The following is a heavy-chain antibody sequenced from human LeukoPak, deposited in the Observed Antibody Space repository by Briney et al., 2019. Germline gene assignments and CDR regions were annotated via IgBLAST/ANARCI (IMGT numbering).Heavy chain of an antibody. CDR3: TRDSGSAGGYDLGAY. D-gene: IGHD5-12*01. Sequence: GGSLRLSCAASGFTFDDYAMHWVRQAPGKGLEWVSGISWNSGSIGYADSVKGRFTISRDNAKNSLYLQMNSLKTEDTAVYYCTRDSGSAGGYDLGAYWGQGTLVTVSS. J-gene: IGHJ4*02. V-gene: IGHV3-9*01. CDR1: GFTFDDYA. CDR2: ISWNSGSI.